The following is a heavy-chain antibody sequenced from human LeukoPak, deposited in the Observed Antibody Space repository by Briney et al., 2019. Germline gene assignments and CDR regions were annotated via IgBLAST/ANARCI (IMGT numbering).Heavy chain of an antibody. Sequence: SETLSLTCAVYGGSFSDYYWSWIRQPPGKGLEWIGEINHSGSTNYNPSLKSRVTISVDTSKDKFSLKLSSVTAADTAVYYCARVVSRINGLREGYFDYWGQGTLVTVSS. CDR3: ARVVSRINGLREGYFDY. V-gene: IGHV4-34*01. D-gene: IGHD6-13*01. J-gene: IGHJ4*02. CDR2: INHSGST. CDR1: GGSFSDYY.